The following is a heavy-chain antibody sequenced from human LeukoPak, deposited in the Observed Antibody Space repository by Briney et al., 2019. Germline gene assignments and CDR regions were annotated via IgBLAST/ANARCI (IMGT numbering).Heavy chain of an antibody. CDR2: YASGTT. D-gene: IGHD7-27*01. V-gene: IGHV4-4*07. CDR3: ATGDHSFDN. CDR1: GASLTIYY. Sequence: SETLSLTCSVSGASLTIYYWNWIRQPAGKGLEWIGRYASGTTTHNPSLKSQFTMSIDTSRNQISLKLTSVTAADTAVYYCATGDHSFDNWGQGILVTVTP. J-gene: IGHJ4*02.